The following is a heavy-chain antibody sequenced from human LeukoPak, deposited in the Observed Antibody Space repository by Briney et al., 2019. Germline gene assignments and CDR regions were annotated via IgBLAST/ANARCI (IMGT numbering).Heavy chain of an antibody. V-gene: IGHV1-46*01. CDR1: GYTFTSHL. CDR3: ARQDSGWYFVDWFDP. CDR2: INPSGGST. D-gene: IGHD6-19*01. J-gene: IGHJ5*02. Sequence: ASVKVSCKASGYTFTSHLMHWMRQAPGQGLEWMGIINPSGGSTSCAQKFQGRLTMTRDMSTSTVYMELSSLRSEDTAVYYCARQDSGWYFVDWFDPWGQGTLVTVSS.